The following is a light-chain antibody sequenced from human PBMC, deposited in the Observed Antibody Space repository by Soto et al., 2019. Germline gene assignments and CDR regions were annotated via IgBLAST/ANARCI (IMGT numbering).Light chain of an antibody. CDR1: QSVSSN. Sequence: EIVMTQSPATLSVSPGERATLSCRASQSVSSNLAWYQRKPGQAPRLLIYGASTRATGIPARFSGSGSGTEFTLTISSLQSEDFAVFYCQQYDNWPSTFGQGTKLEIK. J-gene: IGKJ5*01. V-gene: IGKV3-15*01. CDR3: QQYDNWPST. CDR2: GAS.